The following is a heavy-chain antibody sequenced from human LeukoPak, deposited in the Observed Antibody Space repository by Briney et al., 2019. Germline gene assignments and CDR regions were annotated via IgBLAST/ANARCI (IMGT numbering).Heavy chain of an antibody. CDR3: AREGGYDFWSGPFDY. V-gene: IGHV3-23*01. Sequence: GGSLRLSCAASGFTVSSYGMTWVRQAPGKGLEWVSAFSATDGSAQYAESVRGRFTISRDNAKNSLYLQMNSLRAEDTAVYYCAREGGYDFWSGPFDYWGQGTLVTVSS. CDR1: GFTVSSYG. D-gene: IGHD3-3*01. CDR2: FSATDGSA. J-gene: IGHJ4*02.